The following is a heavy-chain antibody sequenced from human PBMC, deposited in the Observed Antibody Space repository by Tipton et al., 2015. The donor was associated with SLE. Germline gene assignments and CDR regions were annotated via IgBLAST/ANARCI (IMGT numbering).Heavy chain of an antibody. V-gene: IGHV1-8*01. CDR2: MNPNSGNS. D-gene: IGHD6-19*01. CDR1: GYTFSTYD. Sequence: QSGPEVKKPGASVKVSCKASGYTFSTYDIDWVRQATGQGLEWMGWMNPNSGNSGYAQKFQGRVTMTRNNSISTAYMELSSLKVEDTAVYYCAGGRGAVAGRENWFDPRGQGTLVTVSS. J-gene: IGHJ5*02. CDR3: AGGRGAVAGRENWFDP.